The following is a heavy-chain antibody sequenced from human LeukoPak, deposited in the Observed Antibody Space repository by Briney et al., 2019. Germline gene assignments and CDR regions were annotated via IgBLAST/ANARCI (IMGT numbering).Heavy chain of an antibody. Sequence: GGSLRLSCAASGFTFSDYYMSWIRQAPGKGLEWVSYISSSSSYTNYADSVKGRFTTSRDNAKNSLYLQMNSLRAEDTAVYYCARESIAVAGTDYWGQGTLVTASS. CDR3: ARESIAVAGTDY. V-gene: IGHV3-11*06. J-gene: IGHJ4*02. CDR1: GFTFSDYY. CDR2: ISSSSSYT. D-gene: IGHD6-19*01.